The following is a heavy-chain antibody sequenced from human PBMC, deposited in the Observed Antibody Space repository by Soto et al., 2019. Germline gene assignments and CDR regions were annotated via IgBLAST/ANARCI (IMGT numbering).Heavy chain of an antibody. CDR3: ARGYVGVVTPVYWYFDL. D-gene: IGHD3-3*01. CDR1: GGSINSGGYY. V-gene: IGHV4-31*03. Sequence: QVQLQESGPGLVKPSQTLSLTCTVSGGSINSGGYYWSWIRQHPGKGLAWIGSIYYSGSTYSNPSLKSRVTKPLDTSKNQFALKLSSVTAADTAVYYRARGYVGVVTPVYWYFDLWGRGTLVTVSS. CDR2: IYYSGST. J-gene: IGHJ2*01.